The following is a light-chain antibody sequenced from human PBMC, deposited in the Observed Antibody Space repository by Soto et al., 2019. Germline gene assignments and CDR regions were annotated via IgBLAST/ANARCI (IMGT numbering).Light chain of an antibody. Sequence: DIQMTQSPSSLSASVGDRVTITCRASQSITSYLNWYQQKPGKAPQLLIYAASSLQSGVPSRFSGSGSGTDFTLTISILQPEDVATYFCQQSYTTPWTFGQGTKVEVK. J-gene: IGKJ1*01. CDR3: QQSYTTPWT. CDR2: AAS. CDR1: QSITSY. V-gene: IGKV1-39*01.